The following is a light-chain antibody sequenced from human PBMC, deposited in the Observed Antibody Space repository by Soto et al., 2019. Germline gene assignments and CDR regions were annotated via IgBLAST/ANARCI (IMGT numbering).Light chain of an antibody. Sequence: DIQITQSPSSLSASVGDRVTITCRSSQSISSYLNWYQQKPGKAPKLLIYAASSLQIGVPSRFSGSGSGTDFTLTISSLQPEDFATYYCQQSYSTPFTFGGGTKVEIK. CDR1: QSISSY. J-gene: IGKJ4*01. CDR3: QQSYSTPFT. CDR2: AAS. V-gene: IGKV1-39*01.